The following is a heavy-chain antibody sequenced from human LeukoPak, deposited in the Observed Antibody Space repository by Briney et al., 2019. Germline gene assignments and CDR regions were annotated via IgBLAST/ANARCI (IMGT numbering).Heavy chain of an antibody. CDR2: IYYSGST. V-gene: IGHV4-59*01. D-gene: IGHD4-17*01. Sequence: SETLSLTCTVSGGSISSYYWSWIRQPPGKGLEWIGYIYYSGSTNYNPSLKSRVTISVDTSKNQFSLKLSSVTAADTAVYYCARARGDYVMFYWGRGTLVTVSS. CDR3: ARARGDYVMFY. J-gene: IGHJ4*02. CDR1: GGSISSYY.